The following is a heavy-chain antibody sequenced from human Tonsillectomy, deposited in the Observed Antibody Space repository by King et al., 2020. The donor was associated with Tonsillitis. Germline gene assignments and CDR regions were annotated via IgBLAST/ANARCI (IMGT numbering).Heavy chain of an antibody. CDR3: ARDTYDYGDYYFYY. J-gene: IGHJ4*02. D-gene: IGHD4-17*01. V-gene: IGHV4-59*01. CDR1: GGSISSYY. Sequence: VQLQESGQGLEKPSETLSLTCTVSGGSISSYYWSWIRQPQGKGLEWIGYIYYSGSTNYNPSLKSRVTISVDTSKNQFSLKLSSVTAADTAVYYCARDTYDYGDYYFYYWGQGTLVTVSS. CDR2: IYYSGST.